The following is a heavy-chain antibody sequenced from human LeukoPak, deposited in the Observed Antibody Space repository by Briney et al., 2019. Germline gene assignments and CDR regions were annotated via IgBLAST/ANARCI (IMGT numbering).Heavy chain of an antibody. D-gene: IGHD5-24*01. Sequence: AGGSLRLSCAASGFTVSSNYMNWVRQAPGKGLEWVSVIYGGGNIYYADSVKGRFTISRDNSKNTLYLQMNSLRAEDTAVYHCARGAGYNYPYYFDYWGQGTLVTVSS. CDR1: GFTVSSNY. CDR3: ARGAGYNYPYYFDY. V-gene: IGHV3-53*01. CDR2: IYGGGNI. J-gene: IGHJ4*02.